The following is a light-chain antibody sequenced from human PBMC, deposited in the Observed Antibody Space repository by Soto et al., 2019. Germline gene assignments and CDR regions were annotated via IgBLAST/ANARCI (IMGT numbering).Light chain of an antibody. CDR2: DVS. J-gene: IGLJ3*02. CDR3: SSYTGSSTGV. CDR1: SSDVGGYNY. Sequence: QSVLTQPASVSGSPGQSITISCTGTSSDVGGYNYVSWYQQHPGKAPKLMIHDVSNRPSGVSDRFSGSKSGNTASLTISGLQAEDEADYYCSSYTGSSTGVFGGGTQLTVL. V-gene: IGLV2-14*01.